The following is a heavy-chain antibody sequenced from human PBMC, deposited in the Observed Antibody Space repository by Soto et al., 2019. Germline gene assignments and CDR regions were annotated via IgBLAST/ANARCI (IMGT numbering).Heavy chain of an antibody. J-gene: IGHJ6*02. CDR2: IWFNGRNK. Sequence: QVQLVESGGGVVQPGRSLSLSCAASGFTFSSYGMHWVRQAPGKGLEWVAVIWFNGRNKYYADSVKGRFTISRDNSKNPLYLQMSSLGAEDTAVYYCAREKGASRYYFGLDVWGQGTTVTVSS. V-gene: IGHV3-33*01. CDR1: GFTFSSYG. CDR3: AREKGASRYYFGLDV. D-gene: IGHD2-2*01.